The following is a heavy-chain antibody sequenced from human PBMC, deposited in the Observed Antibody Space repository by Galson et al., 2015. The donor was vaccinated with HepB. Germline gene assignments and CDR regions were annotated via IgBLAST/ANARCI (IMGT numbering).Heavy chain of an antibody. Sequence: SLRLSCAASGFTFSSYAMHWVRQAPGKGLEWVAVISYDGSNKYYADSVKGRFTISRDNSKNTLYLQMNSLRAEDTAVYYCAREKVTMVRGVIIPSNYFDYWGQGTLVTVSS. V-gene: IGHV3-30-3*01. CDR1: GFTFSSYA. J-gene: IGHJ4*02. D-gene: IGHD3-10*01. CDR2: ISYDGSNK. CDR3: AREKVTMVRGVIIPSNYFDY.